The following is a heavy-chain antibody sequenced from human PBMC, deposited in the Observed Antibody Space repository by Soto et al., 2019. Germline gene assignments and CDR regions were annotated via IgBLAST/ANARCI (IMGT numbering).Heavy chain of an antibody. D-gene: IGHD4-17*01. J-gene: IGHJ4*02. CDR1: GFTFSSYA. V-gene: IGHV3-23*01. CDR2: ISGSGGST. Sequence: PGGSLRLSCAASGFTFSSYAMSRVRQAPGKGLEWVSAISGSGGSTYYADSVKGRFTISRDNSKNTLYLQMNSLRAEDTAVYYCARAGDYGDYLYFDYWGQGTLVTVSS. CDR3: ARAGDYGDYLYFDY.